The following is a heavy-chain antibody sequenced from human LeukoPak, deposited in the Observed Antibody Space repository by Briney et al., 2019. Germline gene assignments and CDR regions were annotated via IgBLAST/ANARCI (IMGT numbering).Heavy chain of an antibody. CDR1: GYTFTIYY. J-gene: IGHJ4*02. CDR3: ARGFGRGATGY. D-gene: IGHD1-26*01. CDR2: INPSGGST. V-gene: IGHV1-46*01. Sequence: ASVKVSCKASGYTFTIYYIHWVRQAPGQGLEWMGLINPSGGSTNYAQKFQGRVTITADESTSTAYMELSSLRSEDTAVYYCARGFGRGATGYWGQGTLVTVSS.